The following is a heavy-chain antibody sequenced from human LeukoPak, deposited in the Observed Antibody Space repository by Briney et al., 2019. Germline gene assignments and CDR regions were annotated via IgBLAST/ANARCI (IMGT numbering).Heavy chain of an antibody. D-gene: IGHD1-26*01. CDR2: INPSGGST. CDR1: GYTFTSYY. J-gene: IGHJ4*02. Sequence: ASVKVSCKASGYTFTSYYMQWVRQAPGQGLEWMGIINPSGGSTSYAQKFQGRVTMTRDTSTSTVYMELSSLRSEDTAVYYCARGGSIVGATVIFDYWGQGTLVTVSS. V-gene: IGHV1-46*01. CDR3: ARGGSIVGATVIFDY.